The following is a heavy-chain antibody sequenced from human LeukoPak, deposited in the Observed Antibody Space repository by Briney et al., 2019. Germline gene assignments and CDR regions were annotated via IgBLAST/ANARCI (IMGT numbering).Heavy chain of an antibody. D-gene: IGHD6-13*01. CDR2: IYSSGST. CDR1: GGSIGSHY. CDR3: ARGVAAPGTGGLSWFDP. J-gene: IGHJ5*02. Sequence: PSETLSLTCTVSGGSIGSHYWSWIRQPPGKGLEWLGYIYSSGSTNYNPSLKSRVTISLDTSKNQFSLKLSFVTAADTAVYYCARGVAAPGTGGLSWFDPWGQGTLVTVSS. V-gene: IGHV4-59*11.